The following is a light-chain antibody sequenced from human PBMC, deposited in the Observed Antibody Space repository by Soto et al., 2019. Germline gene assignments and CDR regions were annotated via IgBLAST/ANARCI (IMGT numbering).Light chain of an antibody. CDR1: YSNIGSNT. CDR2: RSN. Sequence: SALTQPPSASGTPGQRLTISCSGSYSNIGSNTVNFSQQLPGTAPKVLIYRSNERPSGVPDRFSGSKSGTSASLAISGPQSEDEADYYFTAWDDILNTYGFATGTKGTV. J-gene: IGLJ1*01. CDR3: TAWDDILNTYG. V-gene: IGLV1-44*01.